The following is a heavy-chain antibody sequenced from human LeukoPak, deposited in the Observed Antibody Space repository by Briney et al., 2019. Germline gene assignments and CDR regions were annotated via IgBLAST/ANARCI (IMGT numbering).Heavy chain of an antibody. Sequence: GGSLRLSCTASGFTFGDYAMSWVRQAPGKGLEWVGFIRSKAYGGTTEYAASVRGRFTISRDDSKSIAYLQMNSLKTEDTAVYYCTREDYYDSSGYYYYYYMDVWGKGTTVTISS. CDR1: GFTFGDYA. J-gene: IGHJ6*03. D-gene: IGHD3-22*01. CDR2: IRSKAYGGTT. V-gene: IGHV3-49*04. CDR3: TREDYYDSSGYYYYYYMDV.